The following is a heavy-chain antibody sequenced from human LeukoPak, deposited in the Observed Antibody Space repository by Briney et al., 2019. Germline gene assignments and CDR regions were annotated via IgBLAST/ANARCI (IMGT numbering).Heavy chain of an antibody. D-gene: IGHD3-22*01. CDR2: ISGSGGTT. CDR3: TKTLRPMIVAVITIFAY. Sequence: TAGSLRLTCAASGFTFSSYAMSWVRQPPGKGLEWVSAISGSGGTTYYADSMNGLFTISRENSKNTLYLQLNSLRCEVTAVYYCTKTLRPMIVAVITIFAYWGQGTLVTVSS. V-gene: IGHV3-23*01. J-gene: IGHJ4*02. CDR1: GFTFSSYA.